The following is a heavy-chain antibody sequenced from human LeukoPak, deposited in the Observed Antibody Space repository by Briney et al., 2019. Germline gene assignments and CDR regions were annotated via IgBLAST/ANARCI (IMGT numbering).Heavy chain of an antibody. D-gene: IGHD3-22*01. J-gene: IGHJ4*02. V-gene: IGHV3-48*02. CDR3: ARDRGADYYYDSSAYDYPYYLDY. Sequence: PGGSLRLSCAASGFTFSSYSMNWVRQAPGKGLEWISYISSTSSTINYADSVKGRFTISRDNAKDSLYLQMNSLRNEDTAVYYCARDRGADYYYDSSAYDYPYYLDYWGQGTLVTVSS. CDR1: GFTFSSYS. CDR2: ISSTSSTI.